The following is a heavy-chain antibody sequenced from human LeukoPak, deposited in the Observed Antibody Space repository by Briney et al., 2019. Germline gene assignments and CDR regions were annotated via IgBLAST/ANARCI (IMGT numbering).Heavy chain of an antibody. CDR2: INTNTGNP. CDR3: ARGPTHYSSRY. J-gene: IGHJ4*02. CDR1: GYTFTGYY. V-gene: IGHV7-4-1*02. D-gene: IGHD6-19*01. Sequence: ASVKVSCTASGYTFTGYYMHWVRQAPGQGLEWMGWINTNTGNPTYAQGFTGRFVFSLDTSVSTAYLQISSLKAEDTAVYYCARGPTHYSSRYWGQGTLVTVSS.